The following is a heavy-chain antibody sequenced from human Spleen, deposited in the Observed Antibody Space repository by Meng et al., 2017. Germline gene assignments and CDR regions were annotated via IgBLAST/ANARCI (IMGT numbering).Heavy chain of an antibody. CDR1: GGSISSFY. D-gene: IGHD5-24*01. CDR3: ARVGEVAYNIDY. V-gene: IGHV4-59*08. CDR2: MYHTGRT. Sequence: QVQLQESGPGLVKPSETLSLTCTVSGGSISSFYWSWIRQPPGKGLEWIGYMYHTGRTNYNPSLKSRLTISVDTSKNQFSLKLNSVTAADTAVYYCARVGEVAYNIDYWGQGTLVTVSS. J-gene: IGHJ4*02.